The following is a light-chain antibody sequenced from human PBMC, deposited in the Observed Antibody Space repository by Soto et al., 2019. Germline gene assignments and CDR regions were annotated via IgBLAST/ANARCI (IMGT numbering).Light chain of an antibody. CDR2: GAS. CDR3: QQRSNWPLT. Sequence: EIVLTQSPATLSLSPGESATLSCRASQSVGSYLAWYQQKPGQAPRLVIYGASNRATGIPARFSGSGSGTDFTLTISSLEPEDFVVYYCQQRSNWPLTFGGGTKVEIK. CDR1: QSVGSY. J-gene: IGKJ4*01. V-gene: IGKV3-11*01.